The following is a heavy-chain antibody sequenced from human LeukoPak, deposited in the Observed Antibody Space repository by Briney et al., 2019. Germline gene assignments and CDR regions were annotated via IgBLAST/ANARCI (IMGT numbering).Heavy chain of an antibody. CDR3: ARHAYYYDRSGSYEAFDI. Sequence: SETLSLTCTVSGASVTTSYWSWLRQPPGKSPEWIGYIYYSGSPIYSPSLNSRVTISLDTSKNQFSLKLSSVTAADTAVYYCARHAYYYDRSGSYEAFDIWGQGTMVTVSS. D-gene: IGHD3-22*01. V-gene: IGHV4-59*08. CDR2: IYYSGSP. J-gene: IGHJ3*02. CDR1: GASVTTSY.